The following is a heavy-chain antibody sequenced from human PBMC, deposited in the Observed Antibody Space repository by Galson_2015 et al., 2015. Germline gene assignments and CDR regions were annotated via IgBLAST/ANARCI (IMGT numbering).Heavy chain of an antibody. CDR3: ARWGGTYYDY. Sequence: SVKVSCKASGYTFTSNSLHWVRQAPGQGLEWMGIINPSGGSTSYAQKFQGRVTMTRDTSTTTVYMELSSLRSDDTAVYYCARWGGTYYDYWGHGTLVTVSS. CDR2: INPSGGST. V-gene: IGHV1-46*01. CDR1: GYTFTSNS. D-gene: IGHD1-26*01. J-gene: IGHJ4*01.